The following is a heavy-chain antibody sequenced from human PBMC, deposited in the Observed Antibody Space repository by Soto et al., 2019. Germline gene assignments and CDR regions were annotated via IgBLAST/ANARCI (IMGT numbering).Heavy chain of an antibody. V-gene: IGHV3-21*01. CDR3: SRGLLWFGENRYGMDV. Sequence: EVQLVESGGGLVKPGGSLRLSCAASGFTFSTYSMNWVRQAPGKGLEWVSSITGSSNFIYYADSVKGRFTISRDNAKPSLYLQINSLRAEDTVVYYGSRGLLWFGENRYGMDVWGQGTTVTVSS. CDR1: GFTFSTYS. CDR2: ITGSSNFI. J-gene: IGHJ6*02. D-gene: IGHD3-10*01.